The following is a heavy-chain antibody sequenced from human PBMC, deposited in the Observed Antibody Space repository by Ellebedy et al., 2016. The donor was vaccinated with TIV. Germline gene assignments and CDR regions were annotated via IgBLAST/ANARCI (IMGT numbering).Heavy chain of an antibody. CDR2: INQDGSEQ. D-gene: IGHD4-17*01. Sequence: GESLKISCAASGFTFSSYWMTWVRQAPGKGLEWVANINQDGSEQYYVDSVKGRFTISRDNAKNSLYLQMSSLRAEDTAVYYCATDGSYGDYRSPTHAFVMWGQGTMVAVSS. V-gene: IGHV3-7*01. CDR3: ATDGSYGDYRSPTHAFVM. J-gene: IGHJ3*02. CDR1: GFTFSSYW.